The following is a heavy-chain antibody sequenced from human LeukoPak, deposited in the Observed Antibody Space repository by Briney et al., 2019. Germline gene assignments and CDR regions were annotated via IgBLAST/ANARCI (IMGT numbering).Heavy chain of an antibody. CDR3: ARSELAHSGSSSKWYYGMDV. Sequence: PGGSLRLSCAASGFTVSSNYMSWVRQAPGKGLEWVSVIYSGGSTYYADSVKGRFTISRDNSKNTLYLQMNSLRAEDTAVYYCARSELAHSGSSSKWYYGMDVWGQGTTVTVSS. J-gene: IGHJ6*02. CDR1: GFTVSSNY. CDR2: IYSGGST. D-gene: IGHD6-13*01. V-gene: IGHV3-53*01.